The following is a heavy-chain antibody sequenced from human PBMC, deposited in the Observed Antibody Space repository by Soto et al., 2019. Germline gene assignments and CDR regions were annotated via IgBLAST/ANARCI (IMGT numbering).Heavy chain of an antibody. Sequence: EVQLLESGGGLVQPGGSLRLSCAASGFTFSTKSMTWVRQAPGKGLEWVCGISGGGDSTHYADSVKGRFTISRDNSKNMVYLQMNSLTADDTAVYFCSKWDGYGDQWGQGTLVTVSS. J-gene: IGHJ5*02. V-gene: IGHV3-23*01. CDR1: GFTFSTKS. CDR3: SKWDGYGDQ. CDR2: ISGGGDST. D-gene: IGHD5-12*01.